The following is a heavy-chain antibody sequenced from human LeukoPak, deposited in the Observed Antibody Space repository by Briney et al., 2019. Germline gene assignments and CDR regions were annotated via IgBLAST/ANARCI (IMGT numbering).Heavy chain of an antibody. CDR3: ARDLGGYGDYGTNFDY. J-gene: IGHJ4*02. CDR2: ISSSSSYI. V-gene: IGHV3-21*01. D-gene: IGHD4-17*01. CDR1: GFTFSRYS. Sequence: GGSLRLSCAASGFTFSRYSMNWVRQAPGKGLEGVSAISSSSSYIYYADSVKGRFTISRDNAKKSLYLQMNSLRAEDTAVYYCARDLGGYGDYGTNFDYWGQGTLVTVSS.